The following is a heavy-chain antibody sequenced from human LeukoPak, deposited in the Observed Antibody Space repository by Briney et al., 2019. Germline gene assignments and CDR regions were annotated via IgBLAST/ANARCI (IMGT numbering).Heavy chain of an antibody. CDR1: GVSISSYY. CDR3: ARHDGSSWYYAFDV. J-gene: IGHJ3*01. Sequence: SEALSLTCTVSGVSISSYYWSWIRQPPGKGLEWIGYIYYSGSTNYNPSLKSRVTISLDTSKNQFSLKLSSVTAADTAVYYCARHDGSSWYYAFDVWGQGTMVTVSS. CDR2: IYYSGST. V-gene: IGHV4-59*08. D-gene: IGHD6-13*01.